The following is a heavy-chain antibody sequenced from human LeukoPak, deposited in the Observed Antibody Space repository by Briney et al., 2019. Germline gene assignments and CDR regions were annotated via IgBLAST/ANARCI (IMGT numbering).Heavy chain of an antibody. CDR3: ARDRRDGYNWASFDY. CDR1: GYTFTSYY. J-gene: IGHJ4*02. V-gene: IGHV1-46*01. CDR2: INPSGGST. D-gene: IGHD5-24*01. Sequence: ASVNVSCKASGYTFTSYYMHWVRQAPGQGLEWMGIINPSGGSTSYAQKFQGRVTMTRDTSTSTVYMELSSLRSEDTAVYYCARDRRDGYNWASFDYWGQGTLVTVSS.